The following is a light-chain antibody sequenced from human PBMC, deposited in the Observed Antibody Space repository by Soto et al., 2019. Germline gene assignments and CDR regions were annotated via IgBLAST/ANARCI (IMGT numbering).Light chain of an antibody. V-gene: IGKV3-20*01. CDR2: GAS. CDR3: QQYGTSST. J-gene: IGKJ1*01. CDR1: QTVSANF. Sequence: EIVLTQSPGTLSLSPGERATLSCKASQTVSANFLAWYQQKPGQAPRLLIFGASLRAPGIPDRFSGSGSGTDFSLTISGLEPEDFAVYFCQQYGTSSTFGQGTKVESK.